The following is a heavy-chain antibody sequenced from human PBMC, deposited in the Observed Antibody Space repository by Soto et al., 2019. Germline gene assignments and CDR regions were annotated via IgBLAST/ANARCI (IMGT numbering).Heavy chain of an antibody. Sequence: KSSETLSLTCSISGSSIRPYYWSWIRQPPGKGLEWIGNIYYSGSTNYSPSLRSRVIMSVASSRNQLSLRLNSVTAADTAVYYCTGVGGYYGDYPNFDYWGQGALVTVSS. J-gene: IGHJ4*02. CDR1: GSSIRPYY. CDR2: IYYSGST. CDR3: TGVGGYYGDYPNFDY. V-gene: IGHV4-59*01. D-gene: IGHD4-17*01.